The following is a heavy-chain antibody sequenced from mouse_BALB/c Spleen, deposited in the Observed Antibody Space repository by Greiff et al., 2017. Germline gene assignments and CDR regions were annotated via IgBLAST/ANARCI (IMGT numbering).Heavy chain of an antibody. V-gene: IGHV2-6-7*01. Sequence: VQVVESGPGLVAPSQSLSITCTVSGFSFTGYGVNWVRQPPGKGLEWLGMIWGDGSTDYNSALKSRLSISKDNSKSQVFLKMNSLQTDDTARYYCARDLLLRPFDYWGQGTTLTVSS. CDR2: IWGDGST. D-gene: IGHD1-2*01. J-gene: IGHJ2*01. CDR1: GFSFTGYG. CDR3: ARDLLLRPFDY.